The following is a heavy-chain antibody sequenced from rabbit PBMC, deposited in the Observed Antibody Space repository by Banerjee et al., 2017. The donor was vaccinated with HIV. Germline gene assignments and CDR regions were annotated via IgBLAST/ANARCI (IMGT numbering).Heavy chain of an antibody. D-gene: IGHD8-1*01. Sequence: QSLEESGGDLVKPGASLTLTCTASGFSFSSSYYMCWVRQAPGKGLEWIACIYAGSSGSTYYASWAKGRFTISKTSSTTVTLQMTSLTAADAATYFCAGDVAGSGDYIGSFTLWGPGTLVTVS. CDR3: AGDVAGSGDYIGSFTL. V-gene: IGHV1S40*01. J-gene: IGHJ4*01. CDR1: GFSFSSSYY. CDR2: IYAGSSGST.